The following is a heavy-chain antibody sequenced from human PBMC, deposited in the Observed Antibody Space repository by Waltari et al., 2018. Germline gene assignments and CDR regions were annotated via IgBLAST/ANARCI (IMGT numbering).Heavy chain of an antibody. D-gene: IGHD4-17*01. J-gene: IGHJ4*02. V-gene: IGHV1-2*06. CDR3: ARVLRWYPFDY. Sequence: VQLVQSGAEVKKPGSSVTVSCTASGGTFSSYAISWLRQAPGQGLEWMGRINPNSGGTNYAQKFQGRVTMTRDTSISTAYMELSRLRSDDTAVYYCARVLRWYPFDYWGQGTLVTVSS. CDR2: INPNSGGT. CDR1: GGTFSSYA.